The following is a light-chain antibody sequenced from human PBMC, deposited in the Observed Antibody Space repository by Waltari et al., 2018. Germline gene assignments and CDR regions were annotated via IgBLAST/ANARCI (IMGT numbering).Light chain of an antibody. V-gene: IGLV2-8*01. J-gene: IGLJ1*01. CDR2: EVN. CDR3: TSRAGSSDFPYV. Sequence: QSALTQPPSASGSPGQSVTISCTGTSSDIGAYNYVSWYQRHPGKVPKLMIYEVNKRPSGVPDRLFGSKSGNTAALTVSGLQAEDEADYYCTSRAGSSDFPYVFGTGTTVTVL. CDR1: SSDIGAYNY.